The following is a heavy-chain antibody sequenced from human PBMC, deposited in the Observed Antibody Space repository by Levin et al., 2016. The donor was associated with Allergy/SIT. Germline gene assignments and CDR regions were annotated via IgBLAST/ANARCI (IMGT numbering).Heavy chain of an antibody. CDR3: ARVRYWDRWYFDL. V-gene: IGHV3-21*01. CDR2: ISSSSSYI. J-gene: IGHJ2*01. Sequence: GGSLRLSCAASGFTFSSYSMNWVRQAPGKGLEWVSSISSSSSYIYYADSVKGRFTISRDNAKNSLYLQMNSLRAEDTAVYYCARVRYWDRWYFDLWGRGTLVTVSS. D-gene: IGHD2-15*01. CDR1: GFTFSSYS.